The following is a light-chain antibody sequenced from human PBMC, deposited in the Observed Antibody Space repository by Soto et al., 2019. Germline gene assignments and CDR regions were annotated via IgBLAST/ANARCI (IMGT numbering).Light chain of an antibody. V-gene: IGKV3-11*01. CDR3: QQRSNWIT. J-gene: IGKJ4*01. Sequence: EIVLTQSPATLSLSPGERATLSCRASQSVNSYLAWYQHKPGQSPRLLIYDASIRATGIPARFSGSGSGTDFTLTISSLEPEDCAVYYCQQRSNWITFGGGTKVEIK. CDR2: DAS. CDR1: QSVNSY.